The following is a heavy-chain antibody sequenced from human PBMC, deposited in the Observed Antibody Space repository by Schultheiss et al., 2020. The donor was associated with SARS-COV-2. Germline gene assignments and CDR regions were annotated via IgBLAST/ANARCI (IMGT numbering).Heavy chain of an antibody. D-gene: IGHD2-15*01. CDR1: GFTFSSYA. V-gene: IGHV3-30-3*01. J-gene: IGHJ6*02. Sequence: GGSLRLSCAASGFTFSSYAMHWVRQAPGKGLEWVAVISYDGSNKYYADSVKGRFTISRDNSKNTLYLQMNSLRAEDTAVYYCARDLRGYCSGGSCYYKTYYYYGMDVWGQGTTVTVSS. CDR3: ARDLRGYCSGGSCYYKTYYYYGMDV. CDR2: ISYDGSNK.